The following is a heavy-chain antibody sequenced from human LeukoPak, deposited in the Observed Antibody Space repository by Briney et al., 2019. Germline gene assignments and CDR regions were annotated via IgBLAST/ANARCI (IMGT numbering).Heavy chain of an antibody. CDR3: ARNEHLVDNWNYVPLDY. CDR2: ISAYNGNT. CDR1: GYTFTSYG. J-gene: IGHJ4*02. Sequence: ASVKVSCKASGYTFTSYGISWVRQAPGQGLEWMGWISAYNGNTNYAQKLQGRVTMTTDTSTSTAYMELRSLRSDDTAVYYCARNEHLVDNWNYVPLDYWGQGTLVTVSS. V-gene: IGHV1-18*01. D-gene: IGHD1-7*01.